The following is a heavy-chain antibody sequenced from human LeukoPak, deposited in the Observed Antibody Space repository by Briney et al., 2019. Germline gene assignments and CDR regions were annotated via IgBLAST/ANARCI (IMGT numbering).Heavy chain of an antibody. CDR2: ISGSGGST. CDR1: GFTFSSYA. Sequence: GGSLRLSCAASGFTFSSYAMSWVRQAPGKGLEWVSAISGSGGSTYYADSVKGRFTISRDNSKNTLYLQMNSLRAEDTAVYYCAKGRVGRPYYYYGMDVWGQGTTVTVSS. J-gene: IGHJ6*02. D-gene: IGHD1-26*01. CDR3: AKGRVGRPYYYYGMDV. V-gene: IGHV3-23*01.